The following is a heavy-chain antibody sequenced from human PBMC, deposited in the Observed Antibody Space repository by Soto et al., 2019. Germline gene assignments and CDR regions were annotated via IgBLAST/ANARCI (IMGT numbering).Heavy chain of an antibody. Sequence: GASVKVSCKASGYTFTSYAMHWVRQAPGQRLEWMGWINAGNGNTKYSQKFQGRVTITRDTSASTAYMELSSLRSEGTAVYYCARDQGVDSSGWQYYYYGMDVWGQGTTVTVSS. V-gene: IGHV1-3*01. CDR3: ARDQGVDSSGWQYYYYGMDV. D-gene: IGHD6-19*01. J-gene: IGHJ6*02. CDR2: INAGNGNT. CDR1: GYTFTSYA.